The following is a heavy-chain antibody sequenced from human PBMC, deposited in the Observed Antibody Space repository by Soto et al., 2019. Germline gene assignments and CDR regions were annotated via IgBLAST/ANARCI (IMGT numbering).Heavy chain of an antibody. CDR3: ARAWLGELLSPCSFDY. J-gene: IGHJ4*02. Sequence: SETLSLTCTVSGGSISSYYWSWIRQPPGKGLEWIGYIYYSRSTNYNPSLKSRVTISVDKPKNQFSLTLSSVTAADTAVSYFARAWLGELLSPCSFDYCGQXTLVTVSS. CDR2: IYYSRST. D-gene: IGHD3-10*01. CDR1: GGSISSYY. V-gene: IGHV4-59*12.